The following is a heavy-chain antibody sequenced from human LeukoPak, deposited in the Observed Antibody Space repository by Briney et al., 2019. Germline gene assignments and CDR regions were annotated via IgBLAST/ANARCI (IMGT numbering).Heavy chain of an antibody. J-gene: IGHJ4*02. CDR1: GFTSDSYW. CDR3: TRDPLTQNDY. D-gene: IGHD1-14*01. Sequence: GSLRLSCAASGFTSDSYWMSWVRQAPGKGLEWVANIKQDGNEKYYVDSVKGRFTIYRDNAENSLYLQMNSLRAEDTAVYYCTRDPLTQNDYWGQGTLVTVSS. V-gene: IGHV3-7*01. CDR2: IKQDGNEK.